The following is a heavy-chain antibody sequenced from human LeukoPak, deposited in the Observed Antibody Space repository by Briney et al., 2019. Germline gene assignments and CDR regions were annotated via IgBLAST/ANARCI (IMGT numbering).Heavy chain of an antibody. CDR1: GFTFSSYS. D-gene: IGHD4-23*01. CDR2: ISGSGGST. Sequence: GSLRLSCAGSGFTFSSYSMNWVRQAPGKGLEWVSAISGSGGSTYYADSVKGRFTISRDNSKNTLYLQMNSLRAEDTAVYYCAKDFPTVVTKGNYFDYWGQGTLVTVSS. CDR3: AKDFPTVVTKGNYFDY. V-gene: IGHV3-23*01. J-gene: IGHJ4*02.